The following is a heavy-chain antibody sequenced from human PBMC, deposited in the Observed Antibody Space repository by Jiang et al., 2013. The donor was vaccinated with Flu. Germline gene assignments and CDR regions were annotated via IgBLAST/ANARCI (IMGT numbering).Heavy chain of an antibody. J-gene: IGHJ5*02. CDR3: ARVRGYGDYEPPNWFDP. V-gene: IGHV4-4*02. CDR1: GGSISSSNW. D-gene: IGHD4-17*01. Sequence: KPSGTLSLTCAVSGGSISSSNWWSWVRQPPGKGLEWIGEIYHSGSTNYNPSLKSRVTISVDKSKNQFSLKLSSVTAADTAVYYCARVRGYGDYEPPNWFDPWGQGTLVTVSS. CDR2: IYHSGST.